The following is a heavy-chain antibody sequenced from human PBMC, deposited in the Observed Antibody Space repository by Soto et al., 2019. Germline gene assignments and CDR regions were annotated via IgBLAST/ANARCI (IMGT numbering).Heavy chain of an antibody. Sequence: SLRLSCTTSGFTLGYNAMSWVRPAQGKGLGWVGFIRSKSYGGTTDYAGSVKGRFTISRDDSRSIAYLQMNSLKTEDTAVYYCNRAAIDRPGTSHDYYGMDVWGQGTTVTVSS. J-gene: IGHJ6*02. CDR2: IRSKSYGGTT. D-gene: IGHD3-22*01. CDR1: GFTLGYNA. V-gene: IGHV3-49*04. CDR3: NRAAIDRPGTSHDYYGMDV.